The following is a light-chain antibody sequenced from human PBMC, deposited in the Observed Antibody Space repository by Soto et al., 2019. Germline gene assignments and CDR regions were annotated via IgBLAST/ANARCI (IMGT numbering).Light chain of an antibody. J-gene: IGKJ1*01. Sequence: DIQMTQSPSSLSSSVGDRVTITCRASQGISNYLAWYEQKPGKVPKRLIYGASTLQTGVPSRFSGSGSGTDFTLTISSLQPEDVASYYCQKYNSAPWTFGQGTKVEI. CDR3: QKYNSAPWT. V-gene: IGKV1-27*01. CDR1: QGISNY. CDR2: GAS.